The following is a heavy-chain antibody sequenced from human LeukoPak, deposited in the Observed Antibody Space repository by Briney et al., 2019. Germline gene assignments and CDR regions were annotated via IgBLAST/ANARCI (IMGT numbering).Heavy chain of an antibody. V-gene: IGHV3-30*02. Sequence: GGSLRLSCAASGFTFSSYGMHWVRQAPGKGLEWVAFIRYDGSNKYYADSVKGRFTISRDNSKNTLYLQMNSLRAEDTAVYYCAREAGYCGGGSCYSVYYFDYWGQGALVTVSS. CDR2: IRYDGSNK. CDR3: AREAGYCGGGSCYSVYYFDY. J-gene: IGHJ4*02. CDR1: GFTFSSYG. D-gene: IGHD2-15*01.